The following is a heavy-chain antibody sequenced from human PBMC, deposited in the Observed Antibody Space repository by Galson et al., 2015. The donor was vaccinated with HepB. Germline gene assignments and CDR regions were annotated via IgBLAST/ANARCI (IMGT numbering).Heavy chain of an antibody. CDR3: AKGAMGYSSGWYFDY. J-gene: IGHJ4*02. Sequence: SLRLSCAASGFTFSSYAMSWVRQAPGKGLEWVSAISGSGGSTYYADSVKGRFTNSRDNSKNTLYLQMNSLRAEDTAVYYCAKGAMGYSSGWYFDYWGPGTLVPVSS. D-gene: IGHD6-19*01. CDR1: GFTFSSYA. V-gene: IGHV3-23*01. CDR2: ISGSGGST.